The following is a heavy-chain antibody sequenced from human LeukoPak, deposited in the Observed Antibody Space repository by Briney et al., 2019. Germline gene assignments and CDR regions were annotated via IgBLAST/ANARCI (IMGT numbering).Heavy chain of an antibody. D-gene: IGHD2-21*02. CDR1: GGTFSSYA. V-gene: IGHV1-69*06. J-gene: IGHJ3*02. Sequence: GASVKVSCKASGGTFSSYAISWVRQAPGQGLEWMGGIIPIFGTANYAQKFQGRVTITADKSTSTAYMELSSLRFEDTAVYYCASRLVTAIRSGAFDIWGQGTMVTVSS. CDR2: IIPIFGTA. CDR3: ASRLVTAIRSGAFDI.